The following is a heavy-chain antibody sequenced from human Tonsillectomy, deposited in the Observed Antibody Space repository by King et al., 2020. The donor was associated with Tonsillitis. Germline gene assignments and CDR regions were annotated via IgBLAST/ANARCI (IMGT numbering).Heavy chain of an antibody. Sequence: VQLVESGGGLVKPGGSLRLSCAASGFTFSDYYMSWIRQAPGKGLEWVTDISSSSSYTNYADSVKGRFTISRDNAKNSLYLQMNSLRAEDTAVHYCARVSRGSSYFDYWGQGTLVSVSS. V-gene: IGHV3-11*05. D-gene: IGHD3-10*01. CDR2: ISSSSSYT. CDR3: ARVSRGSSYFDY. CDR1: GFTFSDYY. J-gene: IGHJ4*02.